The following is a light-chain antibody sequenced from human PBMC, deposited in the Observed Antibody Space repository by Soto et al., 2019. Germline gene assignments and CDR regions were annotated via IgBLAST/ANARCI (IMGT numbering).Light chain of an antibody. CDR1: SSNIGGNY. J-gene: IGLJ3*02. V-gene: IGLV1-47*02. CDR2: GNT. Sequence: QSVLTQPPSASGTPGQRVTISCSGSSSNIGGNYVSWYQQFPGTAPKLLIYGNTQRPSGVPDRFSGSKSGTSASLAISGLRSEDGGDYYCAAWDDTLNGQVFGGGTKLTVL. CDR3: AAWDDTLNGQV.